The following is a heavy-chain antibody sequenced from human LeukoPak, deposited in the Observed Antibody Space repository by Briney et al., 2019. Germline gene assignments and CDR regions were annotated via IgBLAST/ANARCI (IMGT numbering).Heavy chain of an antibody. D-gene: IGHD4-17*01. CDR1: GFTFSSYS. J-gene: IGHJ4*02. V-gene: IGHV3-21*01. Sequence: GGSLRLSCAASGFTFSSYSMNWVRQAPGKGLEWVSSISSSTTNIYYADSVKGRFTISRDNAKNSLYLQMNSLRAEDTAVYYCASLSLRCPDYWGQGTLVTVSS. CDR2: ISSSTTNI. CDR3: ASLSLRCPDY.